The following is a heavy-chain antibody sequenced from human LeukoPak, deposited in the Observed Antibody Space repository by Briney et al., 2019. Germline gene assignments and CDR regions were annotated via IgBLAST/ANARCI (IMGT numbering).Heavy chain of an antibody. CDR1: GYTFTSYG. CDR3: ARAPLLRFLEWLYPQYYFDY. D-gene: IGHD3-3*01. CDR2: ISAYNGNT. Sequence: ASVKVSCKASGYTFTSYGISWVRQAPGQGLEWMGWISAYNGNTNYAQKLQGRVTMTTDTSTSTAYMELRSLRSDDTAVYYCARAPLLRFLEWLYPQYYFDYWGQGTLVTVSS. J-gene: IGHJ4*02. V-gene: IGHV1-18*01.